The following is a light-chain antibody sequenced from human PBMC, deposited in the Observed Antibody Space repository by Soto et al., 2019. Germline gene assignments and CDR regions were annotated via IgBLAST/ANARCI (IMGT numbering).Light chain of an antibody. Sequence: EIVLTQSPGTLSLSPGETATLSCRAIQTVNSDYLAWFQQRPGQAPRLLIFATSRRATDIPDRFSGSGSGTDFTLAIRRLEPEDFAVYYCHQFGYSPRTFGQGTKVDIK. CDR1: QTVNSDY. CDR2: ATS. CDR3: HQFGYSPRT. V-gene: IGKV3-20*01. J-gene: IGKJ1*01.